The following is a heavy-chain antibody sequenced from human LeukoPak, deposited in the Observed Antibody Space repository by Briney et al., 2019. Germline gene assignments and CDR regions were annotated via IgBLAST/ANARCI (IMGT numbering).Heavy chain of an antibody. D-gene: IGHD3-10*01. Sequence: ASVKVSCKASGYTFTSCYMHWVRQAPGQGLEWMGIINPSSGTASYAQKFQGRVTMTRDTSTSTVYVELSSLRSEDTAVYYCARENKGFGDWGQGTLVTVSS. V-gene: IGHV1-46*01. J-gene: IGHJ4*02. CDR1: GYTFTSCY. CDR3: ARENKGFGD. CDR2: INPSSGTA.